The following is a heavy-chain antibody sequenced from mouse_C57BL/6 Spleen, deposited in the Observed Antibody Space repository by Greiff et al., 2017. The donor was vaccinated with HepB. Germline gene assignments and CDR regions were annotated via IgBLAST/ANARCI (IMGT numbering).Heavy chain of an antibody. CDR3: ARDYGSRTGFAY. D-gene: IGHD1-1*01. J-gene: IGHJ3*01. CDR2: ISYDGSN. V-gene: IGHV3-6*01. CDR1: GYSITSGYY. Sequence: EVQLQESGPGLVKPSQSLSLTCSVTGYSITSGYYWNWIRQFPGNKLEWMGYISYDGSNNYNPSLKNRISITRDTSKNQFFLKLNSVTTEDTATYYCARDYGSRTGFAYWGQGTLVTVSA.